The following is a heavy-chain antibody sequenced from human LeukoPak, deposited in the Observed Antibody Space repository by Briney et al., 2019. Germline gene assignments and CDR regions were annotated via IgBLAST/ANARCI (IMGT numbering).Heavy chain of an antibody. J-gene: IGHJ3*02. D-gene: IGHD4/OR15-4a*01. CDR3: ARHGSNYGDAFDI. CDR1: GGSISSSSYY. CDR2: IYYSGST. V-gene: IGHV4-39*01. Sequence: SETLSLTCTVSGGSISSSSYYWGWIRQPPGKRLEWIGSIYYSGSTYYNPSLKSRVTISVDTSKNQFSLKLSSVTAADTAVYYCARHGSNYGDAFDIWGQGTMVTVSS.